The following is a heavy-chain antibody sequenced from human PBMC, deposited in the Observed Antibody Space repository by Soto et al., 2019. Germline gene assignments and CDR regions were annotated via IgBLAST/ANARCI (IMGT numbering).Heavy chain of an antibody. CDR2: ISYDSDTI. V-gene: IGHV3-48*02. CDR1: GFTFGTYS. CDR3: ARLYYDYV. Sequence: LRLSCAGSGFTFGTYSMNWVRQAAGKGLEWIAYISYDSDTIQYADSVKGRFTISRDNAKNSLYLQMNSLRDEDTAVYYCARLYYDYVWGQGTTVTVSS. J-gene: IGHJ6*02. D-gene: IGHD3-3*01.